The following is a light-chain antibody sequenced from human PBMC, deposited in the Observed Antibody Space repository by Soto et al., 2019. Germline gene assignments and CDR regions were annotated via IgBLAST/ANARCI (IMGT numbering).Light chain of an antibody. CDR1: SSNSGAGYA. Sequence: QSVLTQPPAVSGAPGQRITIACTGSSSNSGAGYAVHWYQHLPGTAPKLLIFDNNNRPSGVPDRFSGSKSGTSASLAITGLQAEDEAEYYCQSFDSGLSVVVFGGGTKLTVL. J-gene: IGLJ2*01. CDR2: DNN. V-gene: IGLV1-40*01. CDR3: QSFDSGLSVVV.